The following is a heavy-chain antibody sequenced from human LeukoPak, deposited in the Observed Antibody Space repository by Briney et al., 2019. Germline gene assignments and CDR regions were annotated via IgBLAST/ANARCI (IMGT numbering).Heavy chain of an antibody. V-gene: IGHV1-46*01. CDR1: GFTCTDYC. CDR2: RSPSGGRT. J-gene: IGHJ4*02. CDR3: ARDHDYGDYEGPAAFGY. D-gene: IGHD4-17*01. Sequence: ASVQVSCKAFGFTCTDYCMHWLRQAPGQGLEWMGERSPSGGRTSYAQKFQGRVTMTRDTSTSTVYMELTSQSSEDTAVYYCARDHDYGDYEGPAAFGYWGPGTLVTVSS.